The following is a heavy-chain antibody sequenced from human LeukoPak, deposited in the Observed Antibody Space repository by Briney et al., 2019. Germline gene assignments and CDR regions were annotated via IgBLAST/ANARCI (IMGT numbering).Heavy chain of an antibody. CDR3: ATIAAAATAHFDY. Sequence: TLSLTCTVSGGSISSGSYYWNWIRQPAGKGLEWIGRIYTSGSTNYNPSLKSRVTISVDTSKIQFSLKLSSVTAADTAVYYCATIAAAATAHFDYWGQGTLVTVSS. J-gene: IGHJ4*02. D-gene: IGHD6-13*01. CDR1: GGSISSGSYY. CDR2: IYTSGST. V-gene: IGHV4-61*02.